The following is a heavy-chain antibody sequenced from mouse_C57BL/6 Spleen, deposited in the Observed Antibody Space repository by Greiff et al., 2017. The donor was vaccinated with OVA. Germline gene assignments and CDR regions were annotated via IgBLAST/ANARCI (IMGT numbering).Heavy chain of an antibody. V-gene: IGHV1-50*01. CDR1: GYTFTSYW. Sequence: QVQLQQPGAELVKPGASVKLSCKASGYTFTSYWMQWVKQRPGQGLEWIGEIDPSDSYTNYNQKFKGKATLTVGTSSSTAYMQLSSLTSEDSAVYYCARLYDYDGGFAYWGQGTLVTVSA. CDR3: ARLYDYDGGFAY. D-gene: IGHD2-4*01. J-gene: IGHJ3*01. CDR2: IDPSDSYT.